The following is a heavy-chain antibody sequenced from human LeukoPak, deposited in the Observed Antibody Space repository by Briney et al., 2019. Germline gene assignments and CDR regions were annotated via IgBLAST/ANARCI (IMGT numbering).Heavy chain of an antibody. CDR1: GHTFTSYA. CDR3: ARGDSSGWYEVKVGFDY. J-gene: IGHJ4*02. CDR2: INAGNGNT. V-gene: IGHV1-3*01. D-gene: IGHD6-19*01. Sequence: ASVKVSCKASGHTFTSYAMHWVRQAPGQRLEWMGWINAGNGNTKYSQKFQGRVTITRDTSASTAYMELSSLRSEDTAVYYCARGDSSGWYEVKVGFDYWGQGTLVTVSS.